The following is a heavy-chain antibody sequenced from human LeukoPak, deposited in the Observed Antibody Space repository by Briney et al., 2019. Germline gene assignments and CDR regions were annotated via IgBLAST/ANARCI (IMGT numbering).Heavy chain of an antibody. D-gene: IGHD3-22*01. J-gene: IGHJ5*02. CDR2: ISYDGSNK. V-gene: IGHV3-30-3*01. Sequence: HTGGYLRLSCAASGFTFSSYAMHWVRQAPGKGLEWVAVISYDGSNKYYADSVKGRFTISRDNSKNTLYLQMNSLRAEDTAVYYCARDARHYYDSSGYPNDPWGQGTLVTVSS. CDR3: ARDARHYYDSSGYPNDP. CDR1: GFTFSSYA.